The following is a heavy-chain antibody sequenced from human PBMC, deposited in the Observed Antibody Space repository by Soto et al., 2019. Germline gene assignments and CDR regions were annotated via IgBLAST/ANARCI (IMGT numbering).Heavy chain of an antibody. Sequence: SETLSLTCTVSGGSISSYYWSWIRQPPGKGLEWIGYIYYSGSTNYNPSLKSRVTISVDTSKNLFSLKLSSVTAADTAVYYCARAQNDFWSGYSNNWFDPWGQGTLVTVSS. CDR3: ARAQNDFWSGYSNNWFDP. D-gene: IGHD3-3*01. CDR1: GGSISSYY. J-gene: IGHJ5*02. CDR2: IYYSGST. V-gene: IGHV4-59*01.